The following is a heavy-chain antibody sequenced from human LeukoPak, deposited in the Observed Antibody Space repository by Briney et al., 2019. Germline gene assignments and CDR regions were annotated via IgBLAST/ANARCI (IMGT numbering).Heavy chain of an antibody. CDR1: GFTFTNYW. Sequence: PGGSLRLSCAASGFTFTNYWMSWVRQAPGKGLEWVAIIRNDGSETYYVDSVKGRFTISRGTAKTSLFLQMNSLRDEDTAVYYCARDPLRGDGYAFDYWGQGIMVTVSS. D-gene: IGHD5-24*01. J-gene: IGHJ4*02. CDR3: ARDPLRGDGYAFDY. V-gene: IGHV3-7*01. CDR2: IRNDGSET.